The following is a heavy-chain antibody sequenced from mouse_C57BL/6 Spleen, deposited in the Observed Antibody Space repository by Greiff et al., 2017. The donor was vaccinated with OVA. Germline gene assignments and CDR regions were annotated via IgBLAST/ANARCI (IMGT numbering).Heavy chain of an antibody. CDR2: IDPETGGT. J-gene: IGHJ2*01. Sequence: VHLVESGAELVRPGASVTLSCKASGYTFTDYEMHWVKQTPVHGLEWIGAIDPETGGTAYNQKFKGKAILTADKSSSTAYMELRSLTSEDSAVYYCTRGPRAGSSYGFDYWGQGTTLTVSS. V-gene: IGHV1-15*01. D-gene: IGHD1-1*01. CDR3: TRGPRAGSSYGFDY. CDR1: GYTFTDYE.